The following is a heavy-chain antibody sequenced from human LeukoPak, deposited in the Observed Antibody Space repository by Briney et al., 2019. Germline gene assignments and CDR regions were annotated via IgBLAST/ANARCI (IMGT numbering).Heavy chain of an antibody. CDR3: ARDLSDFWSGGLSAFDI. Sequence: SETLSLTCTVSGGSISSGSYYWSWIRQPAGKGLEWIGRIYTSGSTNYNPSLKGRVTISVDTSKNQFSLKLSSVTAADTAVYYCARDLSDFWSGGLSAFDIWGQGTMVTVSS. CDR2: IYTSGST. D-gene: IGHD3-3*01. V-gene: IGHV4-61*02. J-gene: IGHJ3*02. CDR1: GGSISSGSYY.